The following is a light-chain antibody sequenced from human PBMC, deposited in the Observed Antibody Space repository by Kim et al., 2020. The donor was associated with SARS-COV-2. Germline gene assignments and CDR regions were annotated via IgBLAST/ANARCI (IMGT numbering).Light chain of an antibody. CDR2: AAS. J-gene: IGKJ4*01. Sequence: AAVGDRVTITCRASQSISSYLNWYQQKPGKAPKLLIYAASSLQSGVPSRFSGSGSGTDFTLTISSLQPEDFATYYCQQSYSTPRAFGGGTKVDIK. V-gene: IGKV1-39*01. CDR3: QQSYSTPRA. CDR1: QSISSY.